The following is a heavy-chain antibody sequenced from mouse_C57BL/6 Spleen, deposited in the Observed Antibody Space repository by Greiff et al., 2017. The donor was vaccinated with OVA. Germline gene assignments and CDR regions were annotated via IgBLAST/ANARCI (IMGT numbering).Heavy chain of an antibody. V-gene: IGHV1-81*01. Sequence: QVHVKQSGAELARPGASVKLSCKASGYTFTSYGISWVKQRTGQGLEWIGEIYPRSGNTYYNEKFKGKATLTADKSSSTAYMELRSLTSEDSAVYFCANYGSSFWFAYWGQGTLVTVSA. CDR1: GYTFTSYG. CDR2: IYPRSGNT. CDR3: ANYGSSFWFAY. J-gene: IGHJ3*01. D-gene: IGHD1-1*01.